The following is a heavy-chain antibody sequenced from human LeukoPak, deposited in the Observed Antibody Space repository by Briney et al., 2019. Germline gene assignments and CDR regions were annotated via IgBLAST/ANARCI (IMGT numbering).Heavy chain of an antibody. CDR2: IFPGDSDT. J-gene: IGHJ3*02. CDR3: AGGQTGSSGWYRAFDI. Sequence: GESLKISCKGSGYSFTNYGITWVRQMPGKGLEWMGIIFPGDSDTRYSPSFQGQVTISADKSISTAYLQWSSLKASDTAMYYCAGGQTGSSGWYRAFDIWGQGTMVTVSS. CDR1: GYSFTNYG. D-gene: IGHD6-19*01. V-gene: IGHV5-51*01.